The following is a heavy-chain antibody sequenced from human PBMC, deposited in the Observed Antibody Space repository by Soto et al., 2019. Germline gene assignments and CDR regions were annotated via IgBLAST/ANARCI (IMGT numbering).Heavy chain of an antibody. D-gene: IGHD6-19*01. CDR3: ASVAVADEYLQH. J-gene: IGHJ1*01. CDR1: GGSISSYY. V-gene: IGHV4-59*01. Sequence: SETLSLTCTVSGGSISSYYWSWIRQPPGKGLEWIGYIYYSGSTNYNPSLKSRVTISVDTSKNQFSLKLSSVTAADTAVYYCASVAVADEYLQHWGQGTLVTVSS. CDR2: IYYSGST.